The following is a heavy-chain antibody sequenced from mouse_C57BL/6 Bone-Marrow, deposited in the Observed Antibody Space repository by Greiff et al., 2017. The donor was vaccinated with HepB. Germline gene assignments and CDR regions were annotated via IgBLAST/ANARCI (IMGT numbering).Heavy chain of an antibody. Sequence: QVQLQQSDAELVKPGASVKISCKVSGYTFTDHTIHWMKQRPEQGLEWIGYIYPRDGSTKYNEKFKGKATLTADKSSSTAYMKLNSLTSEDSAVYFCAILYGSSNWYFDVWGTGTTVTVSS. D-gene: IGHD1-1*01. CDR1: GYTFTDHT. J-gene: IGHJ1*03. V-gene: IGHV1-78*01. CDR2: IYPRDGST. CDR3: AILYGSSNWYFDV.